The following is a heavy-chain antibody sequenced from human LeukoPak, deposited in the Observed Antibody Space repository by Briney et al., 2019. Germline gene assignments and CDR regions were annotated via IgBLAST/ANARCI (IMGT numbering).Heavy chain of an antibody. CDR2: ISTNGGTT. D-gene: IGHD4-17*01. J-gene: IGHJ4*02. CDR3: ARDSDYGDYFFDC. Sequence: GGSLTLSRAASGFSFSTFAMHWVRQAPAKGLEYVSVISTNGGTTYYAKSVKGRFIISRDNSKNTLFLQMGSLRTEDMAVYYCARDSDYGDYFFDCWGQGTLVGVSS. V-gene: IGHV3-64*01. CDR1: GFSFSTFA.